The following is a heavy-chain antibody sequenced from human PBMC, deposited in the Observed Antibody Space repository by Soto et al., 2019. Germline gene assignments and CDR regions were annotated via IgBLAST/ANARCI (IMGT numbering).Heavy chain of an antibody. V-gene: IGHV5-51*01. Sequence: VESLKISCIGSGYRFTTFWIGWVRQMPGKGLEWLGGIYPADSDSRYSPSFQGQVTISADKSINTAYLQWSSLRASDTAMYYCVTTVAFDYWGQGTLVTVSS. CDR1: GYRFTTFW. D-gene: IGHD4-17*01. CDR3: VTTVAFDY. J-gene: IGHJ4*02. CDR2: IYPADSDS.